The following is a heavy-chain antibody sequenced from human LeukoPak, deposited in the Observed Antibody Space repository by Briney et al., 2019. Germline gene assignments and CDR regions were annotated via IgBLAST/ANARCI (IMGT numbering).Heavy chain of an antibody. CDR2: IYHSGST. CDR1: GGSISSGGYS. Sequence: SETLSLTCAVSGGSISSGGYSWSWIRQPPGKGLEWIGYIYHSGSTYYNPSLKSRVTISVDRSKNQFSLKLSSVTAADTAVYYCAISGDCSGGSCSGFDYWGQGTLVIVSS. D-gene: IGHD2-15*01. CDR3: AISGDCSGGSCSGFDY. V-gene: IGHV4-30-2*01. J-gene: IGHJ4*02.